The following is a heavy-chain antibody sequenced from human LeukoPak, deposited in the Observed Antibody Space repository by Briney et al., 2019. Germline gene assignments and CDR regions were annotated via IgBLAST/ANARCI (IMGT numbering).Heavy chain of an antibody. J-gene: IGHJ6*02. CDR2: FDPEDGET. Sequence: GASVKVSCKVSGYTLTELSTHWVRQAPGKGLEWMGGFDPEDGETIYAQKFQGRVTMTEDASTDTAYMELSSLRSEGTAVYYCATGRIAAHNYYYGMDVWGQGTTVTVSS. CDR3: ATGRIAAHNYYYGMDV. D-gene: IGHD6-25*01. CDR1: GYTLTELS. V-gene: IGHV1-24*01.